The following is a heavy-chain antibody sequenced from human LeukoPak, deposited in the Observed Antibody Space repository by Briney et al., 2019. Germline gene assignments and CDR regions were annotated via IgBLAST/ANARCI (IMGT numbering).Heavy chain of an antibody. CDR1: GFTFSSYA. D-gene: IGHD3-16*02. J-gene: IGHJ4*02. CDR3: ASGIMFTFGGVIANDY. CDR2: ISSNGGST. Sequence: GGSLRLSCAASGFTFSSYAMHWVRQAPGKGLEYVSAISSNGGSTYYANSVKGRFTISRDNSKNTLYLQMGSLRAEDMAVYYCASGIMFTFGGVIANDYWGQGTLVTVSS. V-gene: IGHV3-64*01.